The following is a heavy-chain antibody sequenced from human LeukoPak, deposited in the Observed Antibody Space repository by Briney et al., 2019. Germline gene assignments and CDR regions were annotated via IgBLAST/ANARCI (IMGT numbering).Heavy chain of an antibody. Sequence: ASVEVSCKASGYTFTTYTIHWVRQAPGQRLEWMGWINACNGNTKYSQEFQDRVTITRDMSTSTVYMELSSLRSEDTAVYYCARDHVGARSGVLDYWGQGTLVTVSS. CDR3: ARDHVGARSGVLDY. D-gene: IGHD1-26*01. J-gene: IGHJ4*02. V-gene: IGHV1-3*03. CDR1: GYTFTTYT. CDR2: INACNGNT.